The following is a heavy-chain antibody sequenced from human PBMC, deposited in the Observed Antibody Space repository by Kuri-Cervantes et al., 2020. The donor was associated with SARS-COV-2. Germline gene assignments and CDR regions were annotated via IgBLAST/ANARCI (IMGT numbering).Heavy chain of an antibody. D-gene: IGHD3-22*01. Sequence: SETMSPTCAVYGGSFSGYYWSWIRQPPGKGLEWIGEINHSGSTNYNPSLKSRVTISVDTPKNQLSLKLSSVTAADTAVYYCARAQWSSGYSNIDYWGQGTLVTVSS. CDR2: INHSGST. J-gene: IGHJ4*02. CDR3: ARAQWSSGYSNIDY. CDR1: GGSFSGYY. V-gene: IGHV4-34*01.